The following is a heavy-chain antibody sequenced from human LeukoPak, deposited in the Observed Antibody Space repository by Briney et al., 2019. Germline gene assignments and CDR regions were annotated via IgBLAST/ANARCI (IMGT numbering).Heavy chain of an antibody. CDR3: ARARYYYGYFDY. CDR2: IYYSGSS. D-gene: IGHD3-10*01. V-gene: IGHV4-39*01. J-gene: IGHJ4*02. Sequence: SETLSLTCSVSGGSISSSSSYWGWIRQPPGKGLEWIGSIYYSGSSFDNPALKSRVTISVDTSKNQFSLKPSSVTAADTAVYYCARARYYYGYFDYWGQGTLVTVSS. CDR1: GGSISSSSSY.